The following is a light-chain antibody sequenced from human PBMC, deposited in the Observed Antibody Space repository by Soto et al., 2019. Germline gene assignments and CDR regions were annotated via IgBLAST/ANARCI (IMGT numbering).Light chain of an antibody. CDR1: QSVSID. CDR2: GAS. V-gene: IGKV3-15*01. Sequence: VMAQYPTPRTLPPGERATLSCMASQSVSIDLAWYQQTPGQAPRLLIYGASTRATGIPVRFSGSASGTEFTLTISSLQSEDFTVYYCQQYNKWPLTFGQGSIV. J-gene: IGKJ1*01. CDR3: QQYNKWPLT.